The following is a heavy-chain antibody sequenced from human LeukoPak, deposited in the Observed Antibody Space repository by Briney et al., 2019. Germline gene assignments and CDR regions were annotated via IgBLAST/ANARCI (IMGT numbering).Heavy chain of an antibody. J-gene: IGHJ4*02. D-gene: IGHD3-22*01. CDR3: TPHGYDSSGIGN. CDR1: GFTFSDYY. V-gene: IGHV3-11*01. CDR2: ISSSGSTI. Sequence: RSGGSLRLSCAASGFTFSDYYMSWIRQAPGKGLEWVSYISSSGSTIYYADSVKGRFTISRDNAKNSLYLQMDSLKTEDTAVYYCTPHGYDSSGIGNWGQGTLVTVSS.